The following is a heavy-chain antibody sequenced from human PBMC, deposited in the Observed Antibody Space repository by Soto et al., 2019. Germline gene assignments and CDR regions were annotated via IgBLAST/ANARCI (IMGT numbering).Heavy chain of an antibody. J-gene: IGHJ6*02. CDR2: IRSKANSYAT. CDR3: TTLVSSSWLGYYYYGMDV. D-gene: IGHD6-13*01. V-gene: IGHV3-73*02. CDR1: GFTFSGSA. Sequence: EVQLVESGGGLVQPGGSLKLSCAASGFTFSGSAMHWVRQASGKGLEWVGRIRSKANSYATAYAASVKGRFTISRDDSKNTAYLQMNSLKTEDTAVYYCTTLVSSSWLGYYYYGMDVWGQGTTVTVSS.